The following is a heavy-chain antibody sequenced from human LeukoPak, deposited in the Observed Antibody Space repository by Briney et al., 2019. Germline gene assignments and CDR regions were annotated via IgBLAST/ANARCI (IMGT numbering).Heavy chain of an antibody. D-gene: IGHD3-22*01. CDR2: ISGSGGDT. CDR1: GGSISRYY. Sequence: PSETLSLTCTVSGGSISRYYWSWVRQAPGKGLEWVSAISGSGGDTYYADSVKGRFTISRDNSKNTLYLQMNSLRAEDTAVYYYAKYYYDSSGQNTYVFDIWGQGTMVTVSS. J-gene: IGHJ3*02. V-gene: IGHV3-23*01. CDR3: AKYYYDSSGQNTYVFDI.